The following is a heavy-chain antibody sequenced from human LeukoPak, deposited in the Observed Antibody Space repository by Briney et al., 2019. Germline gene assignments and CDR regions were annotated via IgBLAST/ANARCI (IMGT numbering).Heavy chain of an antibody. V-gene: IGHV3-48*04. D-gene: IGHD6-6*01. CDR2: ISNGDSTI. CDR3: ARVEWQLASPRFDP. CDR1: GFSVNAYA. Sequence: GGSLRLSCAASGFSVNAYAMTWVRQSPGKGLEWLSYISNGDSTIDYADSVKGRFSVFRDNAQNSLFLQMTSLRADDSAVYYCARVEWQLASPRFDPWGQGTLVTVSS. J-gene: IGHJ5*02.